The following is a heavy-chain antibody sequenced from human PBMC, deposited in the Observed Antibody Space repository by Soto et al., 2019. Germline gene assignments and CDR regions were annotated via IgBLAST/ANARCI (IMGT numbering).Heavy chain of an antibody. D-gene: IGHD3-3*01. Sequence: GGSLRLSCAASGFTFNSYAMTWVRQAPGKGLEWVSAISASASSTDYADSMKGRFTISRDNSKNTLYLQMNSLRAEDTAVYYCAKDGRYDFWSGYQPNYYYGMDAWGLGTWVTVSS. CDR3: AKDGRYDFWSGYQPNYYYGMDA. CDR1: GFTFNSYA. J-gene: IGHJ6*02. V-gene: IGHV3-23*01. CDR2: ISASASST.